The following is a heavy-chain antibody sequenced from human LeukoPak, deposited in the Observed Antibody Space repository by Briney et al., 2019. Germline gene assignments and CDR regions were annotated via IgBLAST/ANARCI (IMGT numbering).Heavy chain of an antibody. CDR2: INDNGGST. Sequence: GGSLRLSCAASGFTFSSYAMSWVRQAPGKGLEWVSTINDNGGSTYYADSVKGRFTISRDNSKNTLYLQMGSLRAEDMAVYYCARDGLVATILGYYYYMDVWGKGTTVTISS. CDR3: ARDGLVATILGYYYYMDV. J-gene: IGHJ6*03. V-gene: IGHV3-23*01. D-gene: IGHD5-24*01. CDR1: GFTFSSYA.